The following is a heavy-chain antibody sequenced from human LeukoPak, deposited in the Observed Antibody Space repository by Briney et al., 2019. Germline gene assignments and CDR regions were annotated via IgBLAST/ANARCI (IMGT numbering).Heavy chain of an antibody. V-gene: IGHV3-15*01. J-gene: IGHJ6*04. CDR1: GFTFSNAW. CDR3: TTDRYGDHWGMVGYYYYGMDV. CDR2: IKSKTDGGTT. D-gene: IGHD4-17*01. Sequence: GGSLRLSCAASGFTFSNAWMSWVRQAPGKGLEWVGRIKSKTDGGTTDYAAPVKGRFTISRDDSKNTLYLQMNSLKTEDTAVYYCTTDRYGDHWGMVGYYYYGMDVWGKGTTVTVSS.